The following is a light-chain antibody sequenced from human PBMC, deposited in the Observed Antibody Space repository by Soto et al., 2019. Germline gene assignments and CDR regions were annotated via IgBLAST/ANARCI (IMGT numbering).Light chain of an antibody. CDR3: QQFSSYPLT. Sequence: EIVLTQSPGTLSLSPRESATLSCRASQSIGSNYLAWYQQKPGQAPRLLIYGASKRATGIPDRFSGGGSGTDFTLTISRLEPEDFAVYYCQQFSSYPLTFGGGTKVDIK. J-gene: IGKJ4*01. CDR2: GAS. V-gene: IGKV3-20*01. CDR1: QSIGSNY.